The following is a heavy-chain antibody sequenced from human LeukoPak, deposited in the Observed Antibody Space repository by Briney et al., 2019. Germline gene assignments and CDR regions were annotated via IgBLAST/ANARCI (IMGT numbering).Heavy chain of an antibody. CDR3: ARVGIAVAF. CDR2: ISYDGSNK. J-gene: IGHJ4*02. D-gene: IGHD6-19*01. Sequence: GGSLRLSCAASGFTFSSYAMHWVRQAPGKGLEWVAVISYDGSNKYYADSVKGRFTISRDNSKNTLYLQMNSLRAEDTAVYYCARVGIAVAFWGQGTLVTVSS. V-gene: IGHV3-30-3*01. CDR1: GFTFSSYA.